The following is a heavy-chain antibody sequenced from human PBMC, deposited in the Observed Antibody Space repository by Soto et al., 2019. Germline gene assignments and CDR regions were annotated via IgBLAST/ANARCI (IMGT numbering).Heavy chain of an antibody. D-gene: IGHD3-22*01. CDR1: GGTFSSYA. Sequence: QVQLVQSGAEVKKPGSSVKVSCKASGGTFSSYAISWVRQAPGHGLEWMGGIIPIFGTANYAQKFQGRVTITADESTSTAYMELSSLRSEDTAGYYCASSPDYYDSSGYNFQHWGQGTLVTVSS. CDR3: ASSPDYYDSSGYNFQH. CDR2: IIPIFGTA. V-gene: IGHV1-69*12. J-gene: IGHJ1*01.